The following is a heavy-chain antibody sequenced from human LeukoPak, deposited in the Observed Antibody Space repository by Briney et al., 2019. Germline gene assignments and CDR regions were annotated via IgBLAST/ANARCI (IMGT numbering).Heavy chain of an antibody. D-gene: IGHD3-10*01. Sequence: GGSLGLSCAASGFTFSNFWMSWVRQAPGKGLEWVANIKQDGSETYHVDSVKGRFTISRDNAKNSLYLQMNSLRAEDTAVYYCARMDRETDYWGQGTLVIVSS. CDR3: ARMDRETDY. J-gene: IGHJ4*02. CDR2: IKQDGSET. CDR1: GFTFSNFW. V-gene: IGHV3-7*01.